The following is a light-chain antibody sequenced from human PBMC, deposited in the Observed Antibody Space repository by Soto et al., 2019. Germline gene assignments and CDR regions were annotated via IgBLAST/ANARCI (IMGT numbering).Light chain of an antibody. V-gene: IGKV3-20*01. Sequence: EIVLTQSPGTLSLSPGERATLSCRASQSVSSSYLAWYQPKPGQAPRLLIYGASSRATGIPDRFSGSGSGTDFTLTISRLEPEDFAVYYCQQYGNSRTFGQGTKVEIK. CDR3: QQYGNSRT. CDR1: QSVSSSY. J-gene: IGKJ1*01. CDR2: GAS.